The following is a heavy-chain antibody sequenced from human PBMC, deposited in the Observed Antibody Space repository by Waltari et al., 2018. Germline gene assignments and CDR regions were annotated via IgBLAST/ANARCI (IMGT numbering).Heavy chain of an antibody. CDR3: ASLGGSYPLMGFQH. J-gene: IGHJ1*01. D-gene: IGHD1-26*01. CDR2: SRSSSSYI. Sequence: EVQLVESGGGLVKPGGSLRLSCAASVFTFSRYRMNWVRRPPGKGVEWVSSSRSSSSYIYYADSVKGRVTISRDNAKNSLYLQMNSLRAEDTAVYYCASLGGSYPLMGFQHWGQGTLVTVSS. CDR1: VFTFSRYR. V-gene: IGHV3-21*01.